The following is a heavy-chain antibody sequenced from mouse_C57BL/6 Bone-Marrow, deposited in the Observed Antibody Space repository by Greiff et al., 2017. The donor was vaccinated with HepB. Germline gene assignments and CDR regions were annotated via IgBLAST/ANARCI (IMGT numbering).Heavy chain of an antibody. CDR2: IDPETGGT. D-gene: IGHD2-4*01. CDR1: GYTFTDYE. CDR3: TRRGDFYDYDDAMDY. Sequence: QVQLKQSGAELVRPGASVTLSCKASGYTFTDYEMHWVKQTPVHGLEWIGAIDPETGGTAYNQKFKGKAILTADKSSSTAYMELRSLTSEDSAVYYCTRRGDFYDYDDAMDYWGQGTSVTVSS. V-gene: IGHV1-15*01. J-gene: IGHJ4*01.